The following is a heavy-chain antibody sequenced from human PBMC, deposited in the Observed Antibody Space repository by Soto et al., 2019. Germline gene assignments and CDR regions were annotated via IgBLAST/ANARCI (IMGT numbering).Heavy chain of an antibody. V-gene: IGHV1-18*01. Sequence: GASVKVSCKASGYTFTSYGISWVRQAPGQGLEWMGWISAYNGNTNYAQKLQGRVTMTTDTSTSTAYMELRSLRSDDTAVYYCARGGYSYGYAADYYYGMDVWGQGTTVTVSS. D-gene: IGHD5-18*01. CDR1: GYTFTSYG. CDR3: ARGGYSYGYAADYYYGMDV. J-gene: IGHJ6*02. CDR2: ISAYNGNT.